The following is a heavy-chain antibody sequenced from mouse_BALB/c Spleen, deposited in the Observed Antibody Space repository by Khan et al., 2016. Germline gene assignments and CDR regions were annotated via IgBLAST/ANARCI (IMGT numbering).Heavy chain of an antibody. CDR2: IDPANGNT. CDR1: GFNIKDTY. Sequence: EVQLQESGAEFVKPGASVKLSCTASGFNIKDTYIHWVKQSPEQGLEWIGGIDPANGNTKFDPKFQGKATITTDTSSNPAYLQLSSLTSEDTAVYYCVRPFYDGYYGFAYWGQGTLVTVSA. J-gene: IGHJ3*01. V-gene: IGHV14-3*02. D-gene: IGHD2-3*01. CDR3: VRPFYDGYYGFAY.